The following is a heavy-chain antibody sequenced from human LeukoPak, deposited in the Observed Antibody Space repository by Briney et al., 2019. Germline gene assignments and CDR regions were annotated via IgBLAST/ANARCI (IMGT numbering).Heavy chain of an antibody. V-gene: IGHV1-18*01. D-gene: IGHD5-18*01. CDR2: ISAYNGNT. CDR3: ARDPDTAMAADFDY. CDR1: GYTFTSYD. J-gene: IGHJ4*02. Sequence: ASVKVSCKASGYTFTSYDINWVRPAPGQGLEWMGWISAYNGNTNYAQKLQGRVTMTTDTSTSTAYMELRSLRSDDTAVYYCARDPDTAMAADFDYWGQGTLVTVSS.